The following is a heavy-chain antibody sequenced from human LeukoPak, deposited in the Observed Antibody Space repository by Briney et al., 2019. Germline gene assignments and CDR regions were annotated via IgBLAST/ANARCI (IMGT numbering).Heavy chain of an antibody. CDR3: ARDGQQLVPGAHYYYGMDV. J-gene: IGHJ6*02. Sequence: SVKVSCKASGGTFSSYAISWVRQAPGQGLEWMGGIIPIFGTANYAQKFQGRVTITADESTSTAYMELSCLRSEDTAVYYCARDGQQLVPGAHYYYGMDVWGQGTTVTVSS. V-gene: IGHV1-69*13. D-gene: IGHD6-13*01. CDR2: IIPIFGTA. CDR1: GGTFSSYA.